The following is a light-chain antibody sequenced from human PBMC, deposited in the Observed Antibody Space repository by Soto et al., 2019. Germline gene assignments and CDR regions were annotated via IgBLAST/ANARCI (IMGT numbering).Light chain of an antibody. V-gene: IGKV3-11*01. CDR2: DAS. J-gene: IGKJ1*01. Sequence: EIVLTQSPGTLSLSPGERATLSCRASQSVSVHLAWYQQKPGQAPRLLIYDASNRATGIPARFSGSGSGTDFTLTISSLEPEDFAVYHCVQRTTRPWMCGQGSKVEIK. CDR1: QSVSVH. CDR3: VQRTTRPWM.